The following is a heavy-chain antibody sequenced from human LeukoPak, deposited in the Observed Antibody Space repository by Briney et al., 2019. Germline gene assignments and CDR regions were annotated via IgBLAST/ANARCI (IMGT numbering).Heavy chain of an antibody. Sequence: PGGSLRLSCAASGFTVSFNYMSWVRLAPGKGLEWISVIYSGGSTYYADSVKGRFTTSRDDSKNTLYLQMNSLRAEDTAIYYCARAQWRTYSYYYMDVWGKGTTVTVSS. V-gene: IGHV3-53*01. J-gene: IGHJ6*03. CDR3: ARAQWRTYSYYYMDV. CDR1: GFTVSFNY. CDR2: IYSGGST. D-gene: IGHD6-19*01.